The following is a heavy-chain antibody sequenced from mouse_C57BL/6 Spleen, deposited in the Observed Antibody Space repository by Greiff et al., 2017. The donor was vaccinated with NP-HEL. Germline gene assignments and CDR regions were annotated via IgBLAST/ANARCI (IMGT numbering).Heavy chain of an antibody. Sequence: QVQLQQPGAELVKPGASVKLSCKASGYTFTSYWMHWVKQRPGQGLEWIGMIHPNSGSTNYNEKFKSKATLTVDQSSSTAYMQLSSLTSEDSAVYYVASGVLSCYGSSSWYFDVWGTGTTVTVSS. CDR3: ASGVLSCYGSSSWYFDV. CDR1: GYTFTSYW. J-gene: IGHJ1*03. V-gene: IGHV1-64*01. D-gene: IGHD1-1*01. CDR2: IHPNSGST.